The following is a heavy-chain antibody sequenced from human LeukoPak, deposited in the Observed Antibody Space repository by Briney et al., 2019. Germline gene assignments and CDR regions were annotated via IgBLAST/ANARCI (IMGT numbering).Heavy chain of an antibody. V-gene: IGHV4-31*03. Sequence: SQTLSLTCTVSSGSISSGGYCWSWIRQHPGKGLEWIGYIYYSGSTHYNPSLRSRVAISVDTSKDQFSLKLSSVTAADTAVYYCARHSSWMRIDYRGQGILVTVSS. CDR3: ARHSSWMRIDY. CDR1: SGSISSGGYC. J-gene: IGHJ4*02. CDR2: IYYSGST. D-gene: IGHD6-13*01.